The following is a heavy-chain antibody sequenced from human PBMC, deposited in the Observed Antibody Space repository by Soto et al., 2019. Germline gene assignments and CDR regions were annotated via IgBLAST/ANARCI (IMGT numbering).Heavy chain of an antibody. J-gene: IGHJ6*02. D-gene: IGHD1-26*01. Sequence: WWSLRLSCAGSVFACSTFDIHWFRQAPGKGLEWVSGIGTLSDTFYAASVQGRFTISRQNAKNSVYLQMNSLRAEDTAVYYCAKEKLTGELRPRQNMDVWGQGTTVTVSS. CDR1: VFACSTFD. CDR3: AKEKLTGELRPRQNMDV. V-gene: IGHV3-13*01. CDR2: IGTLSDT.